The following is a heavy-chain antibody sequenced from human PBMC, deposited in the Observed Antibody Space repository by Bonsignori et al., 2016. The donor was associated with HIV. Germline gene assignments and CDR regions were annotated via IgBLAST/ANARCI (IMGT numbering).Heavy chain of an antibody. CDR3: AGAETGTADFGY. CDR2: ISSSSSYI. D-gene: IGHD1-7*01. J-gene: IGHJ4*02. Sequence: VRQAPGKGLEWVSSISSSSSYIYYADSVKGRFTISRDNAKNSLYLQMNSLRAEDTAVYYCAGAETGTADFGYWGQGTLVTVSS. V-gene: IGHV3-21*01.